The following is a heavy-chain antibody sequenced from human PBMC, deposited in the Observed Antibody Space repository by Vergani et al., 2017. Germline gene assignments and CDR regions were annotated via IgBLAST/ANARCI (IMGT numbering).Heavy chain of an antibody. CDR1: GYTFTDHY. D-gene: IGHD4-17*01. J-gene: IGHJ6*02. V-gene: IGHV1-69-2*01. CDR2: VDPEDGET. Sequence: EVQLVQSGAEVKKPGATMKISCQVSGYTFTDHYIHWVTQAPGKGLEWMGLVDPEDGETKYAEKFKGRVTIAADTSTDTAHLELSSLRSEDTAVYYCATPQTVTTGGMGVWGQGTTVIVSS. CDR3: ATPQTVTTGGMGV.